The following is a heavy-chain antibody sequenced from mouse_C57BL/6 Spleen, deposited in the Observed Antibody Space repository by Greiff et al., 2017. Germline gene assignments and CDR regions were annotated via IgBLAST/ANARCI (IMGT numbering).Heavy chain of an antibody. CDR2: IHPSDSDT. Sequence: QVHVKQPGAELVKPGASVKVSCKASGYTFTSYWMHWVKQRPGQGLEWIGRIHPSDSDTNYNQKFKGKATLTVDTSSSTAYMQLSSLTSEDSAVYYCAISLYYCDSSHWYFGVWGTGTTVAVSS. J-gene: IGHJ1*03. V-gene: IGHV1-74*01. D-gene: IGHD1-1*01. CDR1: GYTFTSYW. CDR3: AISLYYCDSSHWYFGV.